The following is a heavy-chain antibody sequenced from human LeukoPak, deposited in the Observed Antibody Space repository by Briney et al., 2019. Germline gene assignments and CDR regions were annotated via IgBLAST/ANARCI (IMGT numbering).Heavy chain of an antibody. J-gene: IGHJ4*02. D-gene: IGHD3-3*01. Sequence: TGGSLRLSCAASGFTFSSYAMHWVRQAPGKGLEWVAVISYDGSNKYYADSVKGRFTISRDNSKNTLYLQMNSLRAEDTAVYYCARNSHPYYDFWSGYLDYWGQGTLVTVSS. CDR2: ISYDGSNK. V-gene: IGHV3-30-3*01. CDR3: ARNSHPYYDFWSGYLDY. CDR1: GFTFSSYA.